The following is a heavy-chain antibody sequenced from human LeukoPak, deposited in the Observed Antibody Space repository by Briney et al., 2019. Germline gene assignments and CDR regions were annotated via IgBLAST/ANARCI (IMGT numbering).Heavy chain of an antibody. V-gene: IGHV3-48*03. Sequence: GGSLRLSCAASGFTFSSYEMNWVRQAPGKGLEWVSYISSSGSTIYYADSVKGRFTISRDNAKNSLYLQMNSLRAEDTAVYYCARTGTRGAIRGYYMDVWGKGTTVTISS. CDR2: ISSSGSTI. CDR1: GFTFSSYE. D-gene: IGHD3-10*01. J-gene: IGHJ6*03. CDR3: ARTGTRGAIRGYYMDV.